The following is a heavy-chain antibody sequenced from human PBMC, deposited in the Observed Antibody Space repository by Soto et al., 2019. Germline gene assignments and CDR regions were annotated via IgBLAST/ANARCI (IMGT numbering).Heavy chain of an antibody. D-gene: IGHD4-17*01. CDR2: INHSGST. Sequence: TSETLSLTCAFYGGSFSGYYWSLIRQPPGKGLEWIGEINHSGSTNYNPSLKSRVTISVDTSKNQFSLKLSSVTAADTAVYYCAGDYGDYNIDYWGQGTLVTVSS. J-gene: IGHJ4*02. CDR1: GGSFSGYY. CDR3: AGDYGDYNIDY. V-gene: IGHV4-34*01.